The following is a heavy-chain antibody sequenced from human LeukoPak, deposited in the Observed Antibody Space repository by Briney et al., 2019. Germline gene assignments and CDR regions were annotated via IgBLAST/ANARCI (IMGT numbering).Heavy chain of an antibody. CDR1: GGTFSSYA. Sequence: SVKLSCKASGGTFSSYAISWVRQAPGQGLEWMGGIIPIFGTANYAQKFQGRVTITADKSTSTAYMELSSLRSEDTAVYYCAVWGDVDIVATPEPSWGQGTLVTVSS. V-gene: IGHV1-69*06. D-gene: IGHD5-12*01. CDR2: IIPIFGTA. J-gene: IGHJ5*02. CDR3: AVWGDVDIVATPEPS.